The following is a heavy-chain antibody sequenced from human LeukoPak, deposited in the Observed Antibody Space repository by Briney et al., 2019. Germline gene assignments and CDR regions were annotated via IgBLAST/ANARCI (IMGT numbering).Heavy chain of an antibody. Sequence: GGSLRLSCAASGFTFSSYDMHWVRQATGKGLEWDSAIGTAGDTYYPGSVKGRFTISRENAKNSLYLQMNSLRAGDTAVYYCARENGDYSAFDIWGQGTMVTVSS. D-gene: IGHD4-17*01. CDR1: GFTFSSYD. CDR3: ARENGDYSAFDI. CDR2: IGTAGDT. V-gene: IGHV3-13*01. J-gene: IGHJ3*02.